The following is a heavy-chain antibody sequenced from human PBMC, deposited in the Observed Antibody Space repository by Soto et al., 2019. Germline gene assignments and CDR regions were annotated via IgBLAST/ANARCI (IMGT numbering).Heavy chain of an antibody. CDR2: IIPIFGTA. CDR1: GGTFSSYA. J-gene: IGHJ5*02. CDR3: ARGFDYYDSSGPPRWNWFAP. D-gene: IGHD3-22*01. V-gene: IGHV1-69*13. Sequence: SVKVSCKASGGTFSSYAISWVRQAPGQGLEWMGGIIPIFGTANYAQKFQGRVTITADESTSTAYMELSSLRSEDTAVYYCARGFDYYDSSGPPRWNWFAPWGQGTLVTVSS.